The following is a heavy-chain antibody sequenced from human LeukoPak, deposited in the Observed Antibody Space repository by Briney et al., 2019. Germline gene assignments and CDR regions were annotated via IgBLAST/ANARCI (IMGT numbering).Heavy chain of an antibody. V-gene: IGHV4-39*07. CDR1: GGSISSSSYY. CDR3: ARGGMVRGKRRYWFDP. CDR2: INHSGST. J-gene: IGHJ5*02. D-gene: IGHD3-10*01. Sequence: QPSETLSLTCTVSGGSISSSSYYWSWIRQPPGKGLEWIGEINHSGSTNYNPSLKSRVTISVDTSKNQFSLKLSSVTAADTAVYYCARGGMVRGKRRYWFDPWGQGTLVTVSS.